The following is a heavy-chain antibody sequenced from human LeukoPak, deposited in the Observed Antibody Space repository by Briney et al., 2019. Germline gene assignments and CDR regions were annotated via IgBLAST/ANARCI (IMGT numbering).Heavy chain of an antibody. CDR1: GGTFSSYA. CDR2: ISAYNGNT. J-gene: IGHJ4*02. D-gene: IGHD3-3*01. Sequence: ASVKVSCKASGGTFSSYAISWVRQAPGQGLEWMGWISAYNGNTNYAQKLQGRVTMTTDTSTSTAYMELRSLRSDDTAVYYCARDVGTLFDIPPLDYWGQGTLVTVSS. CDR3: ARDVGTLFDIPPLDY. V-gene: IGHV1-18*01.